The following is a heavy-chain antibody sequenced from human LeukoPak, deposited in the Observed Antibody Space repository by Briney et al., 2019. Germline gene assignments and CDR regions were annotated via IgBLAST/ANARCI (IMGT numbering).Heavy chain of an antibody. J-gene: IGHJ3*02. CDR3: ARDFHPRRGRRYFDWLLPRDAFDI. D-gene: IGHD3-9*01. CDR1: GGSISSYY. CDR2: IYYSGST. V-gene: IGHV4-59*01. Sequence: SETLSLTCTVSGGSISSYYWSWIRQPPGKGLEWIGYIYYSGSTNYNPSLKSRVTISVDTSKNQFSLKLSSVTAEDTAVYYCARDFHPRRGRRYFDWLLPRDAFDIWGQGTMVTVSS.